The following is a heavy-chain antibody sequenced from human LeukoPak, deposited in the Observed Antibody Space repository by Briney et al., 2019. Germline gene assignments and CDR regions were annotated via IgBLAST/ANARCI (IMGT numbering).Heavy chain of an antibody. CDR2: IYYSGRT. D-gene: IGHD5-18*01. V-gene: IGHV4-59*01. Sequence: SETLSLTCTVSGGSISSYYWSWIRQPPGKGLEWIGCIYYSGRTNYNPSLKSRVTISVDTSNNQFSLKLSFVTAADTAVYYCARGYSYGYDALDVWGQGTLVTVSS. CDR3: ARGYSYGYDALDV. CDR1: GGSISSYY. J-gene: IGHJ3*01.